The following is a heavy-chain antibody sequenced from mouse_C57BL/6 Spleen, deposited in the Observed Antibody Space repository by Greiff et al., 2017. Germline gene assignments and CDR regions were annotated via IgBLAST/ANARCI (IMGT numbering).Heavy chain of an antibody. CDR2: IDPEDGET. D-gene: IGHD2-5*01. Sequence: VQLQQSGAELVKPGASVKLSCTASGFNIKDYYMHWVKQRTEQGLEWIGRIDPEDGETKSAPKFQGKATITADTSSNTAYLQLSSLTSEDTAVYYCAPYSNSWFAYWGQGTLVTVSA. CDR3: APYSNSWFAY. J-gene: IGHJ3*01. CDR1: GFNIKDYY. V-gene: IGHV14-2*01.